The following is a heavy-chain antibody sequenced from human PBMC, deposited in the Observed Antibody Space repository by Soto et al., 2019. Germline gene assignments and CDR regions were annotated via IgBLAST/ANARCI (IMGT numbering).Heavy chain of an antibody. V-gene: IGHV3-23*01. Sequence: EVQLLESGGGLVQPGGSLRLSCAASGFTFSSYAMSWVRQAPGKGLEWVSAISGSGGSTYYADSVKGRFTISRDNSKNTLYLQMNSLRAEDTAVYYCAKVDEQQLVRPLGGYFDYWGQGTLVTVSS. CDR3: AKVDEQQLVRPLGGYFDY. J-gene: IGHJ4*02. D-gene: IGHD6-13*01. CDR2: ISGSGGST. CDR1: GFTFSSYA.